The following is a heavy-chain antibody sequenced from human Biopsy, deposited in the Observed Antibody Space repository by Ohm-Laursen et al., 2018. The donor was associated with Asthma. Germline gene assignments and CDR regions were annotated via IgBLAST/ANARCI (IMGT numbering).Heavy chain of an antibody. D-gene: IGHD3-22*01. V-gene: IGHV4-31*03. Sequence: TLSLTCSVSYGSITSGGYYWTWIRQHPGKGLEWIGFIYYSGSTYYNPSLKSRVSISIDTSKNQFSLKLSSVTAADTAVYYCARAQDYYGRGYYRSFDYWGQGTLVTVSS. CDR1: YGSITSGGYY. CDR2: IYYSGST. CDR3: ARAQDYYGRGYYRSFDY. J-gene: IGHJ4*02.